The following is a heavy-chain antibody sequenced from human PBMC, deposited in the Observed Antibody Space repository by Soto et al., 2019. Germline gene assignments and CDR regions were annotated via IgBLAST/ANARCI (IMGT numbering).Heavy chain of an antibody. J-gene: IGHJ5*02. CDR1: GGSFNSFA. V-gene: IGHV1-69*01. CDR2: IIPFFNTT. D-gene: IGHD3-22*01. Sequence: QVQLVQSGAEVKKPGSSVKVSCKASGGSFNSFAVSWVRQAPGQGLEWMGGIIPFFNTTSYAQRFQGRVTITADESTSTAYMELRRLRSQDTAVYYCARLESTYFDSSGYYWFDPWGQGTLVTVS. CDR3: ARLESTYFDSSGYYWFDP.